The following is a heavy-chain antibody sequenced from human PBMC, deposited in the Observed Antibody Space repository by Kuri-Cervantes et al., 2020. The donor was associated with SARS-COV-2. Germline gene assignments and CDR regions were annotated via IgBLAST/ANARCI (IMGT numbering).Heavy chain of an antibody. V-gene: IGHV1-2*02. Sequence: ASVKVSCKASGYTLSGYYMHWVRQAPGEGLEWMGWINPKSGGTNYAQNFQGRVSMTRDMSISTAYMELTRLRSDDTAVYYCARGGPITIFGVVTKRFDYWGQGTLVTVSS. CDR2: INPKSGGT. CDR3: ARGGPITIFGVVTKRFDY. J-gene: IGHJ4*02. CDR1: GYTLSGYY. D-gene: IGHD3-3*01.